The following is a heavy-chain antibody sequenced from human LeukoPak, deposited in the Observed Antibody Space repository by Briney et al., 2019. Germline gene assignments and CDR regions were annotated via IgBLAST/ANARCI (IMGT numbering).Heavy chain of an antibody. CDR3: ARSYSSGWYCWFDP. Sequence: SETLSLTCAVHGGSFSGYYWSWIRQPPGKGLEWIGEINHSGSTNYNPSLKSRVTISVDTSKNQFSLKLSSVTAADTAVYYCARSYSSGWYCWFDPWGQGTLVTVSS. J-gene: IGHJ5*02. D-gene: IGHD6-19*01. CDR1: GGSFSGYY. V-gene: IGHV4-34*01. CDR2: INHSGST.